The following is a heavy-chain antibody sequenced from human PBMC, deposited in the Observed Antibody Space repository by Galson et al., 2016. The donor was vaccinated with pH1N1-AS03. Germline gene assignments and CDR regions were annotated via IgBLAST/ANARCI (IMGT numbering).Heavy chain of an antibody. CDR3: AQSDYGDYVDYFDY. Sequence: GWIRQPPGKALEWLALIYWDDDKRYSPSLKSRLTITKDTSKNQVVLTMTNMDPVDTATYYCAQSDYGDYVDYFDYWGQGTLVTVSS. D-gene: IGHD4-17*01. J-gene: IGHJ4*02. CDR2: IYWDDDK. V-gene: IGHV2-5*02.